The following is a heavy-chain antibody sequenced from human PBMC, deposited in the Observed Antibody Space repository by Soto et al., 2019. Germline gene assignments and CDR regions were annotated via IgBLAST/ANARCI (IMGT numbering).Heavy chain of an antibody. CDR3: AADPRPQLVPIDY. CDR1: GLTFRSYW. Sequence: EVQLVESGGGLVQPGGSLRLSCAASGLTFRSYWMSWIRQAPGTGLEWVANIKQDGSERYYVDSVKGRFTISRDNAKNSLYLQMNSLRAEDTAVYYCAADPRPQLVPIDYWGQGTLVTVSS. D-gene: IGHD6-6*01. CDR2: IKQDGSER. V-gene: IGHV3-7*01. J-gene: IGHJ4*02.